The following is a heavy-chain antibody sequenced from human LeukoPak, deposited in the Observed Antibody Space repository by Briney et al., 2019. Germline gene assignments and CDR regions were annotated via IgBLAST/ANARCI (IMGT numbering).Heavy chain of an antibody. Sequence: SVTVSCTASGGTFSSYAISWVRQAPAQGLECMGGIIPIFGTANYAQKFQGRVTITADESTSTAYMELSSLRSEDTAVYYCARARYLEFYGMDVWGQGTTVTVSS. V-gene: IGHV1-69*13. D-gene: IGHD3-3*01. CDR3: ARARYLEFYGMDV. J-gene: IGHJ6*02. CDR1: GGTFSSYA. CDR2: IIPIFGTA.